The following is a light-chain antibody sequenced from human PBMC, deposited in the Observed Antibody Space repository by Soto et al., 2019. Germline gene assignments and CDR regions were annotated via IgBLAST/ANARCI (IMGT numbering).Light chain of an antibody. CDR3: GTWDSSLCAGLYV. V-gene: IGLV1-51*02. CDR2: ENN. J-gene: IGLJ1*01. CDR1: SSNIGNNY. Sequence: QSVLTQPPTVSAAPGQKVTISCSGSSSNIGNNYVSWYQQLPGTAPKLLIYENNKRPSGIPDRFSGSKSGTSATLGITGLQTGDEADYFCGTWDSSLCAGLYVFGTGTKVPV.